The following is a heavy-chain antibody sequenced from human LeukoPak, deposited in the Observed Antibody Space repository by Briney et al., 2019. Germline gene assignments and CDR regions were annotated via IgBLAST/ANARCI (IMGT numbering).Heavy chain of an antibody. V-gene: IGHV3-23*01. D-gene: IGHD6-19*01. CDR1: GFTFSSSV. CDR3: AKGRSPGYSSISSGMDV. CDR2: FSSNGGST. J-gene: IGHJ6*02. Sequence: GGSLRLSCAAAGFTFSSSVMSWVRQAPGKGLEWVSGFSSNGGSTYYADSVKGRFTISRDNSKNTLYLQMNSLRAEDTAVYYCAKGRSPGYSSISSGMDVWGQGTTVTVSS.